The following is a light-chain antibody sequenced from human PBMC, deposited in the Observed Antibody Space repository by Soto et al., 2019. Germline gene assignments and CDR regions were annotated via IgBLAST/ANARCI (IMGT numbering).Light chain of an antibody. Sequence: DIQMTQSPSTLSASVGDRVTITCRASQSISSYLAWYQQKPGKAPKLLIYEASNLESGVPSRFSGSGSETEFTLTISSLQPDDFATYYCQQSNNYPWTCGQGPKVDIK. CDR3: QQSNNYPWT. J-gene: IGKJ1*01. CDR1: QSISSY. CDR2: EAS. V-gene: IGKV1-5*03.